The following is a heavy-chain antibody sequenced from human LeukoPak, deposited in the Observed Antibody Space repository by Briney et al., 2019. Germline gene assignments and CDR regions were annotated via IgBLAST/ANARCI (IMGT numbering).Heavy chain of an antibody. D-gene: IGHD5-18*01. J-gene: IGHJ4*02. CDR3: ARVRGYSYGLDY. CDR1: GDSVSSNSAT. V-gene: IGHV6-1*01. Sequence: SQTLSLTCAISGDSVSSNSATWNWLRQSPSRGLEWLGRTYYRSKWYNDYAISVKSRITINPDTSKNQFSLQLNSVTPEGTAVYYCARVRGYSYGLDYWGQGTLVTVSS. CDR2: TYYRSKWYN.